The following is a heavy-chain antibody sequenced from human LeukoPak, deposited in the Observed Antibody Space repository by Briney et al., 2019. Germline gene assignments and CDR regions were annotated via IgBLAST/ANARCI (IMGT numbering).Heavy chain of an antibody. D-gene: IGHD3-10*01. Sequence: ASVKLSCKVSGYTFTGYYMHWVREARGQGLEWVGWINPNSGGTNYTEKFEGWVTMTRDTSITTDYMELSRLKSDDTALDYWAVAYGSGSYYYSAFDIWGQGTMVTVSS. CDR3: AVAYGSGSYYYSAFDI. CDR2: INPNSGGT. J-gene: IGHJ3*02. V-gene: IGHV1-2*04. CDR1: GYTFTGYY.